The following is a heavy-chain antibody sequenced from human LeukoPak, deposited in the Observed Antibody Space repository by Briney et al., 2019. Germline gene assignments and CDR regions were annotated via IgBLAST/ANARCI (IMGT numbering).Heavy chain of an antibody. J-gene: IGHJ3*02. Sequence: GASVKVSCKASGYTFTSYDINWVRQATGQGLEWMGWMNPNSGNTGYAQKFQGRVTMTRNTSISTAYMELNSLRSEDTAVYYCARGMGYSYGHPQGAFDIWGQGTMVTVSS. D-gene: IGHD5-18*01. CDR1: GYTFTSYD. CDR2: MNPNSGNT. V-gene: IGHV1-8*01. CDR3: ARGMGYSYGHPQGAFDI.